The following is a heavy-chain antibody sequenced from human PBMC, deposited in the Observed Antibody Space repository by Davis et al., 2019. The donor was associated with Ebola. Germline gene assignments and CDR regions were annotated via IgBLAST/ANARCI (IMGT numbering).Heavy chain of an antibody. Sequence: HSQTLSLTCAISGDSVSSNSAAWNWIRQSPSRGLEWLGRTYYRSKWYKEYAESVRSRITINPDTSKNQVSLQLRSVTPEDTAVYYCARDRLDGMDVWGKGTTVTVSS. CDR2: TYYRSKWYK. CDR1: GDSVSSNSAA. J-gene: IGHJ6*04. CDR3: ARDRLDGMDV. V-gene: IGHV6-1*01.